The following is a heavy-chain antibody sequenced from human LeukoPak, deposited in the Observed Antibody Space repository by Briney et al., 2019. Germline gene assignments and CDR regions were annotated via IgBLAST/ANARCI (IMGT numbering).Heavy chain of an antibody. CDR2: ISGDGAST. D-gene: IGHD6-13*01. CDR1: GFTFSAFA. Sequence: GGSLRLSCAASGFTFSAFAMSWVRQAPGKGLEWVSGISGDGASTHYADSVKGRFSISRDNSRNMLYLQMNSLRAEDTAVYYCAKSEAMFSSRSLGYWGQGILVTVSS. V-gene: IGHV3-23*01. CDR3: AKSEAMFSSRSLGY. J-gene: IGHJ4*02.